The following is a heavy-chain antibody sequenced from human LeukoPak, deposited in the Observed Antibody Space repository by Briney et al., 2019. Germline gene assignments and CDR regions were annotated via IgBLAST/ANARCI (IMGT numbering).Heavy chain of an antibody. V-gene: IGHV4-39*01. J-gene: IGHJ4*02. Sequence: SETLSLTCTVSGGPMSSRSYYWGWIRQSPGKGLEWIGSNYYNESTYYNPSFKSRVTIDVDMSENQFSLRLNSVTAADTAVYYCARGCSTGTPFFDYWGRGILVTVSS. D-gene: IGHD2-8*02. CDR1: GGPMSSRSYY. CDR2: NYYNEST. CDR3: ARGCSTGTPFFDY.